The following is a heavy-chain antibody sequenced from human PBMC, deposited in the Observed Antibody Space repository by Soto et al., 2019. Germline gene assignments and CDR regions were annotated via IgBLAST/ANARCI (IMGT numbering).Heavy chain of an antibody. V-gene: IGHV3-33*01. J-gene: IGHJ4*02. CDR3: ARDRNEAAGSQNQLDY. Sequence: QVQLVESGGGVVQPGRSLRLSCAASGFTFSSYGMHWVRQAPGKGLEWVAVIWYDGSNKYYADSVKGRFTISRDNSKNTLYLQMNSLRAEDTAVYYCARDRNEAAGSQNQLDYWGQGTLVTVSS. CDR1: GFTFSSYG. D-gene: IGHD6-13*01. CDR2: IWYDGSNK.